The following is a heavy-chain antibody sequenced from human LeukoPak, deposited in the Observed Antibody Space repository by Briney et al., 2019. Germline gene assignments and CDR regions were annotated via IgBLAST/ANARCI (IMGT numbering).Heavy chain of an antibody. V-gene: IGHV3-21*04. CDR1: GFTFSSYS. D-gene: IGHD4-17*01. CDR2: ISSSSSYI. CDR3: ARDNCGDYGY. Sequence: GGSLRLSCAASGFTFSSYSMNWVRQAPGKGLEWVSSISSSSSYIYYADSVKGRFTISRDNAKNSVCLEMNSLRAEDTAVYYCARDNCGDYGYWGQGTLVTVSS. J-gene: IGHJ4*02.